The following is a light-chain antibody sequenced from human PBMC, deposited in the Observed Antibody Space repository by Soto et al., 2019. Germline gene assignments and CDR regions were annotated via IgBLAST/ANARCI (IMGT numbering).Light chain of an antibody. Sequence: EIVLTQFPGTLSLSPGERATLSCRASQSVSSSYLAWYQQKPGQAPRLLIYGASSRATGIPDRFSGSASGTDFTLTISRLEPEDFAVYFCQQYSDLPMTFGQGTRLEIK. CDR1: QSVSSSY. CDR3: QQYSDLPMT. CDR2: GAS. J-gene: IGKJ5*01. V-gene: IGKV3-20*01.